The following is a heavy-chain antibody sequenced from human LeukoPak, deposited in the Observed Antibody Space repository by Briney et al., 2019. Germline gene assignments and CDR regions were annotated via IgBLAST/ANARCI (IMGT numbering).Heavy chain of an antibody. CDR1: GGSISSYY. Sequence: SETLSLTCTVSGGSISSYYWSWIRQPPGKGLEWSGYIYYSGSTNYNPSLKSRVTISVDTSKNQFSLKLSSVTAADTAVYYCARVQGGRYNWGLYAFDIWGQGTMVTVSS. CDR3: ARVQGGRYNWGLYAFDI. V-gene: IGHV4-59*01. D-gene: IGHD1-20*01. J-gene: IGHJ3*02. CDR2: IYYSGST.